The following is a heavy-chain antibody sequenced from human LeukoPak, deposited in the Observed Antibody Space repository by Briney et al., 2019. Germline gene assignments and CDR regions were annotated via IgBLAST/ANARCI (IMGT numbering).Heavy chain of an antibody. CDR1: GYSFTNYW. V-gene: IGHV5-10-1*01. J-gene: IGHJ4*02. CDR2: IDPSDSYT. Sequence: GESLTISCQASGYSFTNYWISWVRQLPGKGLEWMGRIDPSDSYTKYSPSFEGHVTISVDKSISTAFLQWHSLKASDSAMYYCATGASKVTTDFANYWGQGTQVAVSS. CDR3: ATGASKVTTDFANY. D-gene: IGHD4-17*01.